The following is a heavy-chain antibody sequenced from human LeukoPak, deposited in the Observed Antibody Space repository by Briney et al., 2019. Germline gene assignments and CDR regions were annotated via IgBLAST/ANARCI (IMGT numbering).Heavy chain of an antibody. CDR3: ARYTGGYDAFDI. J-gene: IGHJ3*02. V-gene: IGHV4-59*01. CDR2: IYYSGST. Sequence: PSETLSLTCTVSGDSISSYYWSWIRQPPGKGLEWIGYIYYSGSTNYNPSRKSRVTISLDTSKNQFSLKLSSVSAADTAVYYCARYTGGYDAFDIWGQGTMVTVSS. D-gene: IGHD5-12*01. CDR1: GDSISSYY.